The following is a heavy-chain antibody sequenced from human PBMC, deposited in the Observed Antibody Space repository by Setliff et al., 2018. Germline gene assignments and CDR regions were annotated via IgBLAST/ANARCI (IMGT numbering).Heavy chain of an antibody. J-gene: IGHJ4*02. Sequence: ASVKVSCKASGYEFNNYGIAWVRQAPGQGLEWMGWINGYNGNTFYAPKLQGRLTMTTDASTATAYMELRSLRSDDTAVYFCSRLVRYCTTTTCQTLSGAEHWGQGTLVTVSS. D-gene: IGHD2-8*01. CDR3: SRLVRYCTTTTCQTLSGAEH. V-gene: IGHV1-18*01. CDR2: INGYNGNT. CDR1: GYEFNNYG.